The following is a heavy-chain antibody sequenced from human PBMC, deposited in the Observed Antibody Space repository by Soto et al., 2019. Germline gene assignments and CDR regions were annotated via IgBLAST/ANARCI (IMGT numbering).Heavy chain of an antibody. CDR2: IIPILGIT. CDR3: ASQYGGPDY. V-gene: IGHV1-69*02. CDR1: GGTFSTYT. Sequence: QVQLVQSGAEVKKPGSSVRVSCKASGGTFSTYTISWVRQAPGQGLEWMGRIIPILGITNYAQKFQGRVTITADKSTNTAYVELSSLRSEDTAVYYCASQYGGPDYWGQGTLVTVSS. J-gene: IGHJ4*02. D-gene: IGHD5-12*01.